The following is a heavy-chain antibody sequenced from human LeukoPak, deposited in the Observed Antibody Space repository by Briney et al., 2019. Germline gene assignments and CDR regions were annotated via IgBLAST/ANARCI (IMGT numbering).Heavy chain of an antibody. D-gene: IGHD3-10*01. Sequence: GGSLRLSCAASGFTLSDYYMSWIRQAPGKGLEWVSYISSSGSTIYYADSVKGRFTISRDNAKNSLYLQMNSLRAEDTAVYYCARSPVRGYYFDYWGPGTLVTVSS. J-gene: IGHJ4*02. CDR3: ARSPVRGYYFDY. CDR2: ISSSGSTI. V-gene: IGHV3-11*01. CDR1: GFTLSDYY.